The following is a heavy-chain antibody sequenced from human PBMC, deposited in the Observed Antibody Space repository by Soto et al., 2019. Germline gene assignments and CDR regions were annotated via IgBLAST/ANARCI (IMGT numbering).Heavy chain of an antibody. V-gene: IGHV4-30-4*01. CDR1: GGSISSGDYY. Sequence: QVQLQESGPGLVKPSQTLSLTCTVSGGSISSGDYYWSWIRQPPGKGLEWIGYIYYSGSTYYNPSLKSRVTISVDTSKNQFSLKLSSVTAADTAVYYCARGLNGDSSQDLNWFDPWGQGTLVTVSS. CDR2: IYYSGST. CDR3: ARGLNGDSSQDLNWFDP. D-gene: IGHD1-1*01. J-gene: IGHJ5*02.